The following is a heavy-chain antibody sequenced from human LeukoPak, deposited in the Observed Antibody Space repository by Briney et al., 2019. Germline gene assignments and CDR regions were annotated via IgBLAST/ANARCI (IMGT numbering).Heavy chain of an antibody. V-gene: IGHV4-34*01. Sequence: SETLSLTCAVYGGSFSSYYWSWIRQPPGKGLEWIGEINHSGSTNYNPSFKSRVTISVDTSKNQFSLKLSSVTAADTAVYYCARGDVGATLDFYYFDMDVWGRGTTVTVSS. CDR2: INHSGST. J-gene: IGHJ6*02. D-gene: IGHD1-26*01. CDR1: GGSFSSYY. CDR3: ARGDVGATLDFYYFDMDV.